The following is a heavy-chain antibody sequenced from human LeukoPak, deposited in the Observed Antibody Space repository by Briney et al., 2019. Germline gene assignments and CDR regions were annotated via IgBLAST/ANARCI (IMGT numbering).Heavy chain of an antibody. CDR3: ARAMLIRRSVFDH. J-gene: IGHJ4*02. D-gene: IGHD2-21*01. V-gene: IGHV1-69*05. Sequence: SVKVSCKASGGTFSSYAISWVRQAPGQGLEWMGRIIPIFGTANYAQKFQGRVTITTDESTSTAYMELSSLRSEDTAVYYCARAMLIRRSVFDHWGQGTLVTVSS. CDR2: IIPIFGTA. CDR1: GGTFSSYA.